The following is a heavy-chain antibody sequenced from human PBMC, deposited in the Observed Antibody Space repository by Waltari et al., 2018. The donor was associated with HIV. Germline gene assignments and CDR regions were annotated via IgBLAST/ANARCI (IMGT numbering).Heavy chain of an antibody. CDR3: ARGHAGYSYGYGDYYYGMDV. J-gene: IGHJ6*02. D-gene: IGHD5-18*01. Sequence: QVQLVQSGAEVKKPGASVKVSCKASGYTFTSYDINWVRQATGQGLEWMGWMNPNIGNTGYAQKFHGRVTLTRNTSISTAYMELSSLRSEDTAVYYCARGHAGYSYGYGDYYYGMDVWGQGTTVTVSS. CDR2: MNPNIGNT. CDR1: GYTFTSYD. V-gene: IGHV1-8*01.